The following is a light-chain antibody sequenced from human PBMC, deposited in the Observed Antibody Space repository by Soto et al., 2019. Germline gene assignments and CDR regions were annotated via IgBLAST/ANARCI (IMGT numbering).Light chain of an antibody. CDR2: DVS. J-gene: IGLJ3*02. V-gene: IGLV2-11*01. CDR1: SSDIGGYKH. Sequence: QSVLIQPRSVSGSPGQSVTISCTGTSSDIGGYKHVSWYQQYPGKAPKLMIYDVSQRPSGVPDRFSGSKSGNTASLTISGLQPQDEADYYCCSYAGSYTRVFGGGTKVTVL. CDR3: CSYAGSYTRV.